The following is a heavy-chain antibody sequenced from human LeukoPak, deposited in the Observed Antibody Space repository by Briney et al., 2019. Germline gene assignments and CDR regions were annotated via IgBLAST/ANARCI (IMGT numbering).Heavy chain of an antibody. CDR2: ISSSSSYI. D-gene: IGHD3-3*01. CDR1: GFTFSSYS. J-gene: IGHJ6*02. V-gene: IGHV3-21*01. CDR3: ARGWFADFGVVIYRLGVDV. Sequence: GVSLRLSCAASGFTFSSYSMNWVRQAPGKGLEWVSSISSSSSYIYYADSVKGRFTISRDNAKNSLYLQMNSLRAEDTAVYYCARGWFADFGVVIYRLGVDVWGQGTTVTVSS.